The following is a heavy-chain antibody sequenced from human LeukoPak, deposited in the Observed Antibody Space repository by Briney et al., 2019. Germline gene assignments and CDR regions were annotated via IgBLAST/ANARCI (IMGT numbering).Heavy chain of an antibody. J-gene: IGHJ4*02. CDR3: ARDLASTPYWELDY. CDR2: VNPDSGGI. D-gene: IGHD1-26*01. Sequence: ASVKVSCXTSGYTFTDYFIHWVRQAPGQGLEWMGRVNPDSGGIDSAQDFQGRVTMTRATSITTAYMELSSLTSDDTAIYFCARDLASTPYWELDYWGQGTPVTVSP. CDR1: GYTFTDYF. V-gene: IGHV1-2*06.